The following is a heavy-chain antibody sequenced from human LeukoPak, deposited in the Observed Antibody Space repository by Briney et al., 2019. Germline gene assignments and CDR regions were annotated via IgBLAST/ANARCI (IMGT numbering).Heavy chain of an antibody. CDR2: IYHSGST. V-gene: IGHV4-30-2*01. J-gene: IGHJ4*02. D-gene: IGHD6-13*01. Sequence: SQTLSLTCAVSGGSISSGGYSWSWIRQPPGKGLEWIGYIYHSGSTNYNPSLKSRVTISVDTSKNQFSLKLSSVTAADTAVYYCARGRPGIAAAGTWYPFDYWGQGTLVTVSS. CDR1: GGSISSGGYS. CDR3: ARGRPGIAAAGTWYPFDY.